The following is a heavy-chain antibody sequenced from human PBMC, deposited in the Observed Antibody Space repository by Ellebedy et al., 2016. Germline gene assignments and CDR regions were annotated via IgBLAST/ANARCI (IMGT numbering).Heavy chain of an antibody. CDR3: AREGPPSSSSRYQHYAMDV. J-gene: IGHJ6*02. D-gene: IGHD2-2*01. CDR1: GYTFTNYG. CDR2: ISTHNGNI. Sequence: ASVKVSCKASGYTFTNYGISWVRQAPGQGLEWMGWISTHNGNIIYAQKLQGRVTLTTDTSTSTVYMEVRSLRSDDTAVYYCAREGPPSSSSRYQHYAMDVWGQGTTVTVSS. V-gene: IGHV1-18*04.